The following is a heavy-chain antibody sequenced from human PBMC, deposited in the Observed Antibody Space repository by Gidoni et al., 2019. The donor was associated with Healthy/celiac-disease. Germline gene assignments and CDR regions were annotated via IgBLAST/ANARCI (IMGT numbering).Heavy chain of an antibody. V-gene: IGHV3-23*04. CDR2: ISGSVGST. J-gene: IGHJ6*02. CDR3: AKVPETSHTAMVTLYYGMDV. D-gene: IGHD5-18*01. Sequence: EVQLVESGGGLVQPGGSLRLSCEASGFTFSSYAMSWVRQAPGKGLAWVSAISGSVGSTYYADSVKGRFTISRDNSKNTLYLQMNSLRAEDTAVYYCAKVPETSHTAMVTLYYGMDVWGQGTTVTVSS. CDR1: GFTFSSYA.